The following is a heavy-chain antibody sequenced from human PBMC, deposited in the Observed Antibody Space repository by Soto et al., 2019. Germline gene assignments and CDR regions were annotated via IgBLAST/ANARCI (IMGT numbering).Heavy chain of an antibody. J-gene: IGHJ6*02. CDR1: GCTFSSYA. V-gene: IGHV1-69*13. Sequence: SVKVSCKASGCTFSSYAISWVRQAPGQGLEWMGGIIPIFGTANYAQKFQGRVTITADESTSTAYMELSSLRSEDTAVYYCARVTMITFGGVIAPMDVWGQGTTVTVSS. CDR2: IIPIFGTA. CDR3: ARVTMITFGGVIAPMDV. D-gene: IGHD3-16*02.